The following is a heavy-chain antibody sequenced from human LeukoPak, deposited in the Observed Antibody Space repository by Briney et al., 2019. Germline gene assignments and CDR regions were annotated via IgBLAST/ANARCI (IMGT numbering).Heavy chain of an antibody. J-gene: IGHJ4*02. D-gene: IGHD3-22*01. CDR2: ISSSGSTI. V-gene: IGHV3-11*01. CDR1: GFTFSDYY. Sequence: GGSLRLSCAASGFTFSDYYMSWIRQAPGKGLEWVSYISSSGSTIYYADSVKGRFTISRDNSKNTVYLQMNRLRAEDTAIYYCAKRAIDSSGYDYYFDYWGQGTLVTVSS. CDR3: AKRAIDSSGYDYYFDY.